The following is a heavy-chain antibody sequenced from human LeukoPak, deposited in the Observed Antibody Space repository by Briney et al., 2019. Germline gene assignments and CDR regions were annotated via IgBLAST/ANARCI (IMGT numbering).Heavy chain of an antibody. CDR1: GDSIISYY. Sequence: SETLAVTCTVSGDSIISYYWSWIRQPLGKGLEWIGYIYTSGGTNYIPSLKGRVTISIDTSKNQFSLKLSSVTAADSAVYYCARLTRLSTSPDRYYLDYWGQGTLVTVSS. CDR2: IYTSGGT. V-gene: IGHV4-4*09. D-gene: IGHD6-6*01. J-gene: IGHJ4*02. CDR3: ARLTRLSTSPDRYYLDY.